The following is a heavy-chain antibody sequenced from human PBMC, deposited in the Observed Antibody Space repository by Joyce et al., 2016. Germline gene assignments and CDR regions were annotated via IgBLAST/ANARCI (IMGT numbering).Heavy chain of an antibody. V-gene: IGHV3-30-3*01. CDR3: ARDPRAATRNYFDF. Sequence: QVQLVESGGGVVQPGRSLRLSCAASGFSFNTYALHWVPQAPGKGLDWVAVISTDGGNRFYADSVQGRFTISRDNSKNTLYLQMNSLRGDDTAVYYCARDPRAATRNYFDFWGRGTLVTVSS. D-gene: IGHD1-14*01. CDR2: ISTDGGNR. CDR1: GFSFNTYA. J-gene: IGHJ4*02.